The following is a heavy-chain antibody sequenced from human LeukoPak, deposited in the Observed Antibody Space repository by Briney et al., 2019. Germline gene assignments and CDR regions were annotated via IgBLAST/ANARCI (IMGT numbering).Heavy chain of an antibody. CDR2: IYYSGST. Sequence: SETLSLTCTVSGGSISSYYWSWIRQPPGKGLEWIGYIYYSGSTNYNPSLKSRVTISVDTSKNQFSLKLSSVTAADTAVYYCARGTGYSSGCPDYWGQGTLVTVSS. J-gene: IGHJ4*02. D-gene: IGHD6-19*01. V-gene: IGHV4-59*01. CDR1: GGSISSYY. CDR3: ARGTGYSSGCPDY.